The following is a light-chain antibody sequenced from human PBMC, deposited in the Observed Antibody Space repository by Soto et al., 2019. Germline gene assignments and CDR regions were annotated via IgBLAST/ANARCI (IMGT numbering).Light chain of an antibody. V-gene: IGKV1-5*03. CDR2: KAS. J-gene: IGKJ5*01. Sequence: DRVTITCRASQTISSWLAWYQQKPGKAPKLLIYKASTLKSGVPSRFSGSGSGTEFTLTISRLQPDDFATYFCHSRAFGQGTRLEIK. CDR1: QTISSW. CDR3: HSRA.